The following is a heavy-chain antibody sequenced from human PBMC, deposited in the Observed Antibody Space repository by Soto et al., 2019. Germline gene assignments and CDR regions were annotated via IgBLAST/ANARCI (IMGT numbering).Heavy chain of an antibody. J-gene: IGHJ6*02. CDR3: AREGKAVAGMDV. Sequence: VSLRLSCAASGFTFSSYSMNWVRQAPGKGLEWVSSISSSSSYIYYSDSVKGRFTISRDNAKNSLYLQMNSLRAEDTAVYYCAREGKAVAGMDVWGQGTTVTVSS. D-gene: IGHD6-19*01. CDR1: GFTFSSYS. CDR2: ISSSSSYI. V-gene: IGHV3-21*01.